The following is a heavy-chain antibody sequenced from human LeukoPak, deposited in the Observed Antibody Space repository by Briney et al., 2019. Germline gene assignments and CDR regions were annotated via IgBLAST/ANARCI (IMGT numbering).Heavy chain of an antibody. J-gene: IGHJ5*02. Sequence: GGSLRLSCAASGFTFSSYSMNWVRQAPGKGLEWISYITTSGGAKNYADSVKGRFTISRDNAENSLYLQMSSLRAEDTALYYCAKYRGYNYGPVNWFDPWGQGTLVTVSS. V-gene: IGHV3-48*01. CDR1: GFTFSSYS. CDR3: AKYRGYNYGPVNWFDP. D-gene: IGHD5-18*01. CDR2: ITTSGGAK.